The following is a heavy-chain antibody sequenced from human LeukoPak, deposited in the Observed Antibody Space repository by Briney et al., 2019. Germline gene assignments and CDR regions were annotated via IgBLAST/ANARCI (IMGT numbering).Heavy chain of an antibody. J-gene: IGHJ4*02. D-gene: IGHD4-23*01. Sequence: ASVKVSCKASGYTFTGYYMHWVRQAPGQGLEWMGIIDPSGGSTSYAQKFQGRVTMTRDTSTSTVYMELSSLRSEDTAVYYCASGGIGGNSDLGYWGQGTLVAVSS. CDR1: GYTFTGYY. V-gene: IGHV1-46*01. CDR3: ASGGIGGNSDLGY. CDR2: IDPSGGST.